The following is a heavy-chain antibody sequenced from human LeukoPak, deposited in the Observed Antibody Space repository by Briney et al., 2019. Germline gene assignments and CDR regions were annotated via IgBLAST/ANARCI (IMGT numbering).Heavy chain of an antibody. CDR3: ARRTVRGVIKY. J-gene: IGHJ4*02. CDR2: INHSGST. V-gene: IGHV4-34*01. D-gene: IGHD3-10*01. Sequence: PSETLSLTCAVYGGSFSGYYWSWIRQPPGKGLEWIGEINHSGSTNYNPSLKSRVSISVDTSKNQFSLKLSSVTAADTAVYYCARRTVRGVIKYWDQGTLVTVSS. CDR1: GGSFSGYY.